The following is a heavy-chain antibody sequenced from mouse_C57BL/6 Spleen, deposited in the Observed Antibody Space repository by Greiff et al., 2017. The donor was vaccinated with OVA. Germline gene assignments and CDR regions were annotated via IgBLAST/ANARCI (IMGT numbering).Heavy chain of an antibody. V-gene: IGHV1-64*01. CDR3: AREGDYYGSSYAMDY. CDR1: GYTFTSYW. D-gene: IGHD1-1*01. CDR2: IHPNSGST. J-gene: IGHJ4*01. Sequence: QVQLKQSGAELVKPGASVKLSCKASGYTFTSYWMHWVKQRPGQGLEWIGMIHPNSGSTNYNEKFKSKATLTVDKSSSTAYMQLSSLTSEDSAVYYCAREGDYYGSSYAMDYWGQGTSVTVSS.